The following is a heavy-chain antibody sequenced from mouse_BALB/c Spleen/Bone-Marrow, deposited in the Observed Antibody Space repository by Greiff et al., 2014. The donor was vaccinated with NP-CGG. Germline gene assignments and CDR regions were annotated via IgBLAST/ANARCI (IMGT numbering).Heavy chain of an antibody. D-gene: IGHD2-1*01. CDR2: IDPSTAYT. CDR3: ARGNYEAMDY. V-gene: IGHV1-7*01. J-gene: IGHJ4*01. Sequence: QVQLQQSGAELAKPGASVKTSCKASGYTFINYWIHWVKQRPGQGLEWIGYIDPSTAYTAYNQKFQDKTTLTADKSSSTAYMQLSSLTSEDSAVYYCARGNYEAMDYWGQGTSVTVSS. CDR1: GYTFINYW.